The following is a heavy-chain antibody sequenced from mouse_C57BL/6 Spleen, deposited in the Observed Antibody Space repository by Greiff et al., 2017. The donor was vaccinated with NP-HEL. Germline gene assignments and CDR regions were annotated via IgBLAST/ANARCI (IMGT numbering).Heavy chain of an antibody. CDR1: GYTFTSYW. CDR2: IYPGSGST. V-gene: IGHV1-55*01. Sequence: VQLQQPGAELVKPGASVKMSCKASGYTFTSYWITWVKQRPGQGLEWIGDIYPGSGSTNYNEKFKSKATLHVDTSSSTAFMPLSSLTSEASAFYYCSKADCEWSYFDDWGQGTTLSVSS. D-gene: IGHD1-3*01. J-gene: IGHJ2*01. CDR3: SKADCEWSYFDD.